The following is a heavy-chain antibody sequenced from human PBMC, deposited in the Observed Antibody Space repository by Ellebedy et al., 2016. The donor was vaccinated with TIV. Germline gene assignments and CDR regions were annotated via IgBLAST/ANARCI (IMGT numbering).Heavy chain of an antibody. CDR1: GFTFSTYD. V-gene: IGHV3-13*01. Sequence: GESLKISCAASGFTFSTYDMHWVRQATGKGPEWVSAIGSAGDTYYPGSVKGRFTISRENAKNSLYLQMNSLRAEDTAVYYCASGWELLYYFDYWGQGTLVTVSS. CDR3: ASGWELLYYFDY. CDR2: IGSAGDT. D-gene: IGHD1-26*01. J-gene: IGHJ4*02.